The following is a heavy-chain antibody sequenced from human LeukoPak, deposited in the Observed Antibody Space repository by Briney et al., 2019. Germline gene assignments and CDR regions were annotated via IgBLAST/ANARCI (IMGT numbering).Heavy chain of an antibody. J-gene: IGHJ4*02. CDR1: GYTFTGYY. CDR2: INPNSGGT. D-gene: IGHD5-18*01. CDR3: ARGDTAMPTGDFDY. V-gene: IGHV1-2*06. Sequence: GASVKVSCKASGYTFTGYYMHWVRQAPGQGLEWMGRINPNSGGTNYAQMFQGRVTMTRDTSISTAYMELSRLRSDDTAIYYCARGDTAMPTGDFDYWGQGTLVTVSS.